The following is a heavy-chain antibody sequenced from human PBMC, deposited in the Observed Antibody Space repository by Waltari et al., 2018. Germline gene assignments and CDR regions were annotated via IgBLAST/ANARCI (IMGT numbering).Heavy chain of an antibody. CDR3: ARLSHSNQLLPRGGFDP. CDR1: GYSFTSYW. J-gene: IGHJ5*02. Sequence: EVQLVQSGAEVKKPGASLKISCKGSGYSFTSYWIGWVRQMPGKGLEWMGIIYPVESDTRFSPSCQGQVTISADKSISTAYLQWSSLKASDTAMYYCARLSHSNQLLPRGGFDPWGQGTLVTVSS. CDR2: IYPVESDT. V-gene: IGHV5-51*01. D-gene: IGHD2-2*01.